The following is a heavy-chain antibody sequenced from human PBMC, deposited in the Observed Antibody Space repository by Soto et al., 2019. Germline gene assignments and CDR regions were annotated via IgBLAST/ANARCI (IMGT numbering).Heavy chain of an antibody. CDR1: GFTVSTKY. V-gene: IGHV3-66*01. CDR3: ARDPWAADY. Sequence: HPGGSLRLSCAASGFTVSTKYMSWVRQAPGKGLEWVSVIYSGGSTFYADSVRGRFTISRDNSKNTVNLQMNSLRAEDTAVYYCARDPWAADYWGQGTLFTVSS. J-gene: IGHJ4*02. D-gene: IGHD3-16*01. CDR2: IYSGGST.